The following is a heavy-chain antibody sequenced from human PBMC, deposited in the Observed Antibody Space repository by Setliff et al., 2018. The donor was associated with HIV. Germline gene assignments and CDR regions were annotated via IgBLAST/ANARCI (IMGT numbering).Heavy chain of an antibody. V-gene: IGHV1-24*01. CDR3: STETHEWFWELGDAFDI. Sequence: ASVKVSCKVSGYTLTELSMHWVRQAPGKGLEWMGGFDHEDGETIYAQKFQGRVTMTEDTSTDTAYMELSSLRSEDTAVYYCSTETHEWFWELGDAFDIWGQGPMVTVSS. CDR1: GYTLTELS. CDR2: FDHEDGET. J-gene: IGHJ3*02. D-gene: IGHD3-10*01.